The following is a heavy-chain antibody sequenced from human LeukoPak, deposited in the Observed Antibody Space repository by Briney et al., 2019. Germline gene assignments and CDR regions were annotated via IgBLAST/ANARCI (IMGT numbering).Heavy chain of an antibody. J-gene: IGHJ4*02. V-gene: IGHV3-23*01. CDR1: GFTFSNYA. CDR2: ISGSGGRT. Sequence: GGSLRLSCAASGFTFSNYAMNWVRQAPGKGLEWVSGISGSGGRTYYADSVKGRITISRDNSKNTLYLQMNSLRAEDTAVYYCAKDAGITVVRGVIYYFDYWGQGALVTVSS. CDR3: AKDAGITVVRGVIYYFDY. D-gene: IGHD3-10*01.